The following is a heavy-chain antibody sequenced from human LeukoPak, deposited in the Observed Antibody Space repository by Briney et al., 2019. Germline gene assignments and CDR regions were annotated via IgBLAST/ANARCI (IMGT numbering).Heavy chain of an antibody. V-gene: IGHV3-30-3*02. CDR2: ISYDGSNK. Sequence: PGGSLRLSCAASGFTFSSYAMHWVRQAPGKGLEWVAVISYDGSNKYYADSVKGRFTISRDNSKNTLYLQMNSLRAEDTAVYYCAKQWLVKDPAYFDYWGQGTLVTVSS. J-gene: IGHJ4*02. D-gene: IGHD6-19*01. CDR3: AKQWLVKDPAYFDY. CDR1: GFTFSSYA.